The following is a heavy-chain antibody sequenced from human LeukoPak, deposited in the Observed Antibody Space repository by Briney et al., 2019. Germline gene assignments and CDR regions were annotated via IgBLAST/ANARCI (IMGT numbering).Heavy chain of an antibody. CDR1: GFTFSSYA. CDR3: ARVRSSGWYVRDDAFDI. CDR2: ISYDGSNK. Sequence: GGSLRLSCAASGFTFSSYAMHWVRQAPGKGLEWVAVISYDGSNKYYADSVKGRFTISRDNPKNTPYLQMNSLRAEDTAVYYCARVRSSGWYVRDDAFDIWGQGTMVTVSS. D-gene: IGHD6-19*01. V-gene: IGHV3-30*04. J-gene: IGHJ3*02.